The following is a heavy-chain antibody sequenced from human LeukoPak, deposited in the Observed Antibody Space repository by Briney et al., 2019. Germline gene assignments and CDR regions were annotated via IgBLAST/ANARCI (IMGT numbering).Heavy chain of an antibody. V-gene: IGHV4-59*08. J-gene: IGHJ3*02. CDR2: IYYSGST. Sequence: SETVSLTCSVSGGPIRSYYWSWIRQPPPKERTWIGYIYYSGSTNYNPSLKSRVTISVDTSKNQFSLKLSSVTAADTAVYYCARHRTGQDAFDIWGQGTMVTVSS. CDR3: ARHRTGQDAFDI. D-gene: IGHD1-14*01. CDR1: GGPIRSYY.